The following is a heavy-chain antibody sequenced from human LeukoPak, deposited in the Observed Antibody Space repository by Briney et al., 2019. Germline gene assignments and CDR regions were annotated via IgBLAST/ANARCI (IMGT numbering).Heavy chain of an antibody. CDR3: ARVSGAYEFDY. CDR1: GFTLSRNY. D-gene: IGHD5-12*01. Sequence: VGSLRLSCAASGFTLSRNYMSWGRQAPGKGLGWVSVIYSGGSTYYAGSVRGRFTISRNNSKNTLYLQMNTLRAEATAVYYCARVSGAYEFDYWGQGTLVTVSS. J-gene: IGHJ4*02. V-gene: IGHV3-53*01. CDR2: IYSGGST.